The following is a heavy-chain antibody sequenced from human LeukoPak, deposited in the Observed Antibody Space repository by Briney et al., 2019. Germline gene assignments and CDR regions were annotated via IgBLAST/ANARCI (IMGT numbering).Heavy chain of an antibody. D-gene: IGHD1-26*01. Sequence: GGSLRLSCAASGFTFSTYDLHWVRQAPGKGLEWVAVIWYDGSNKYYADSVKGRFTISRDNSKNTLYLQMNSLRAEDTAVYYCARAVGPFDYWGQGTLVTVSS. V-gene: IGHV3-33*01. CDR2: IWYDGSNK. CDR3: ARAVGPFDY. CDR1: GFTFSTYD. J-gene: IGHJ4*02.